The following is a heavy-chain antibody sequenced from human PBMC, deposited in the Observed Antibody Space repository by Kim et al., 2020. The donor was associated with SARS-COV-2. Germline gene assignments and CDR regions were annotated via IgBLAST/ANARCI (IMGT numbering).Heavy chain of an antibody. CDR2: IIPNVGIV. D-gene: IGHD4-17*01. J-gene: IGHJ4*02. Sequence: SVKVSCKASGDTFNNYGISWVRQAPGQGLEWMGRIIPNVGIVNYAQKFQDSVTMTADKSTSTVYMDLRRLRSDDTAVYYCARVRLNDYGDLELDYWGQGTLVTVSS. V-gene: IGHV1-69*04. CDR3: ARVRLNDYGDLELDY. CDR1: GDTFNNYG.